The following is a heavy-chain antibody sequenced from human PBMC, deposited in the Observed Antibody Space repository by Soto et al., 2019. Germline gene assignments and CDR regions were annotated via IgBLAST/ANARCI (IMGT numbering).Heavy chain of an antibody. CDR3: ATDSYYDFWSGYSKDAFDI. CDR1: GYALTGRS. V-gene: IGHV1-24*01. CDR2: FDPEDGET. Sequence: WEVCGYALTGRSMWSVRQSPGKGLEWMGGFDPEDGETIYAQKFQGRVTMTEDTSTDTAYMELSSLRSEDTAVYYCATDSYYDFWSGYSKDAFDIWGQGTMVTVSS. D-gene: IGHD3-3*01. J-gene: IGHJ3*02.